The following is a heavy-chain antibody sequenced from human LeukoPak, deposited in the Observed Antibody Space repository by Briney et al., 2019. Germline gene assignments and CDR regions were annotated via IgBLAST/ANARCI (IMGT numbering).Heavy chain of an antibody. CDR3: TRDLPREVTLDY. J-gene: IGHJ4*01. CDR1: GFTFISYG. D-gene: IGHD2-21*02. CDR2: INTDGSST. V-gene: IGHV3-74*01. Sequence: GGSLRLSCAASGFTFISYGMQWVRQAPGKGLVWVSRINTDGSSTSYADSVKGRFTVSRDIAKNTVYLQVNSLRAEDTAVYFCTRDLPREVTLDYWGQGTLVTVSS.